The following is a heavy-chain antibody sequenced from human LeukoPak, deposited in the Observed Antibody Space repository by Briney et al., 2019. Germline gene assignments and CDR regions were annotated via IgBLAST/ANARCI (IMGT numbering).Heavy chain of an antibody. V-gene: IGHV3-23*01. J-gene: IGHJ4*02. CDR1: GFTFSNCA. CDR2: ISDSASST. D-gene: IGHD4-11*01. Sequence: GGSLRLSCAASGFTFSNCAMNWVRQAPGKGLEWVSAISDSASSTYYADSVKGRLTISRDNAKNTLYLQMNSLRAEDTAVYYCAKMPNSNYFDYWGQGTLVTVSS. CDR3: AKMPNSNYFDY.